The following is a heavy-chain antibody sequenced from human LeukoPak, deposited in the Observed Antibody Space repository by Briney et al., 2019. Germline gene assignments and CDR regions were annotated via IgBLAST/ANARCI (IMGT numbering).Heavy chain of an antibody. V-gene: IGHV3-7*05. CDR1: GFTFSNYW. Sequence: AGSLRLSCAASGFTFSNYWMSWVRQALGKGLEWVANIKDDGSEIYYVDSVKGRFTISRDNAENSLYLQMSSLSAEDTAVYYCASQFWWAAVVGPALDCWGQGSLVTVSS. CDR2: IKDDGSEI. J-gene: IGHJ4*02. CDR3: ASQFWWAAVVGPALDC. D-gene: IGHD2-21*01.